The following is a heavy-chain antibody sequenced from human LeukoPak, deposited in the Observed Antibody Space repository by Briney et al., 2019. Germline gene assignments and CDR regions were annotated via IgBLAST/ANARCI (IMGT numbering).Heavy chain of an antibody. CDR2: IFYSGNT. Sequence: SGTLSLTCTVSGGSITSTSYYWGWIRQPPGKGLEWIGSIFYSGNTHNNPSLKNRVTMSVDTSKNQFSLKLTSVTAADTAVYYCARGVNSGYFDYCGQGTLVTVSS. CDR1: GGSITSTSYY. V-gene: IGHV4-39*07. J-gene: IGHJ4*02. D-gene: IGHD1-26*01. CDR3: ARGVNSGYFDY.